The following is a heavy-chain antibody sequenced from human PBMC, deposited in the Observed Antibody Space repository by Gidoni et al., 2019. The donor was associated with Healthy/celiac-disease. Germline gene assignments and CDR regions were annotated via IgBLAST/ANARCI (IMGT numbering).Heavy chain of an antibody. V-gene: IGHV4-39*01. CDR2: IYYSGST. CDR1: GGSISSSSYY. Sequence: QLQLQESGPGLVKPSETLSLPCTVSGGSISSSSYYWGWIRQPPGKGLEWIGSIYYSGSTYYNPSLKSRVTISVDTSKNQFSLKLSSVTAADTAVYYCARPRDIAVAGWFDPWGQGTLVTVSS. J-gene: IGHJ5*02. D-gene: IGHD6-19*01. CDR3: ARPRDIAVAGWFDP.